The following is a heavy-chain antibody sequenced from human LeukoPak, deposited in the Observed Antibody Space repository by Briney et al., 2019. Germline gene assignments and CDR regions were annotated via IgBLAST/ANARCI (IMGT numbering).Heavy chain of an antibody. CDR3: ARGQDIVVVPAAMKRRGYYYMDV. V-gene: IGHV3-30*03. CDR2: ISYDGSNK. CDR1: DFKIRNYY. J-gene: IGHJ6*03. Sequence: GGSLRLSCAASDFKIRNYYISWVRQAPGKGLEWVAVISYDGSNKYYADSVKGRFTISRDNSKNTLYLQMNSLRAEDTAVYYCARGQDIVVVPAAMKRRGYYYMDVWGKGTTVTVSS. D-gene: IGHD2-2*01.